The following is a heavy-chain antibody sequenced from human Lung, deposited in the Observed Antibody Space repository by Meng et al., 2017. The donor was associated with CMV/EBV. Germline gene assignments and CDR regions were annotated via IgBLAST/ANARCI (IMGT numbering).Heavy chain of an antibody. Sequence: QLVLQVSGPGLAKPSETLSLISTVSGGSISSSNYYWGWIRQPPGKGLEWIGSTHFSGSTYQNPSLKSRVTISVDTSKNQFSLKLTSVTAADTAVYHCLRRSGGSVWGQGTLVTVSS. V-gene: IGHV4-39*07. CDR3: LRRSGGSV. D-gene: IGHD3-10*01. CDR1: GGSISSSNYY. CDR2: THFSGST. J-gene: IGHJ1*01.